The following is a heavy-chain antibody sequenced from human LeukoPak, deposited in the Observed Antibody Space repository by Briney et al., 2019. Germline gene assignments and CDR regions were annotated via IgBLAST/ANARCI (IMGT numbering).Heavy chain of an antibody. Sequence: TSETLSLTCTVSGYSISSGYYWGWIRQPPGKGLEWIGSIYHSGSTNYNPSLKGRVTISIDTSKTQFSLKLSSVTAADTAVYYCARVKDYYDSSGFGYYMDVWGKGTTVTISS. V-gene: IGHV4-38-2*02. D-gene: IGHD3-22*01. CDR2: IYHSGST. CDR3: ARVKDYYDSSGFGYYMDV. CDR1: GYSISSGYY. J-gene: IGHJ6*03.